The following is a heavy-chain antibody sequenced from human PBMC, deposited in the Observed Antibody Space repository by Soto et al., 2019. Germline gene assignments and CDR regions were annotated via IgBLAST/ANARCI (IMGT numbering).Heavy chain of an antibody. J-gene: IGHJ6*02. V-gene: IGHV4-39*01. CDR2: IYYSGST. CDR3: ASDLVGASDSYGLDV. D-gene: IGHD1-26*01. Sequence: SETLSLTCTVSGGSISGNSYYWAWIRQPPGKGLEWIGNIYYSGSTYYNPSLKSRVTISVDTSKNQFSLKLSSVTAADTAVYYCASDLVGASDSYGLDVWGQGTPVTVSS. CDR1: GGSISGNSYY.